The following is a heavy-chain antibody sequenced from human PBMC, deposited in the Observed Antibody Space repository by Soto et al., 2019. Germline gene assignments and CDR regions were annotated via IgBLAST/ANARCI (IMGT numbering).Heavy chain of an antibody. V-gene: IGHV3-23*01. CDR2: VSGNGGST. CDR3: AKEEEDYYDRSGYYGFFDY. J-gene: IGHJ4*02. D-gene: IGHD3-22*01. CDR1: GFTFTNYA. Sequence: GVLRLSCAASGFTFTNYAMSWVRQAPGKGLQWVSTVSGNGGSTYYADSVKGRFTISRDNSKNTLYLQMNSLRAEDTAAYYCAKEEEDYYDRSGYYGFFDYWGQGTLVTVSS.